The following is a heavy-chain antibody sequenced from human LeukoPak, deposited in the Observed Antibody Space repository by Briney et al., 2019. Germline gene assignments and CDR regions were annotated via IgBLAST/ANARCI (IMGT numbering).Heavy chain of an antibody. CDR2: IYYSGST. Sequence: PSETLSLTCTVSGGSISSYYWSWIRQPPGKGLEWIGYIYYSGSTNYNPSLKSRVTISVDTSKNQFSLKLSSVTAADTGVYYCARNYEVWGQGTLVTVSS. J-gene: IGHJ4*02. CDR3: ARNYEV. D-gene: IGHD3-16*01. V-gene: IGHV4-59*08. CDR1: GGSISSYY.